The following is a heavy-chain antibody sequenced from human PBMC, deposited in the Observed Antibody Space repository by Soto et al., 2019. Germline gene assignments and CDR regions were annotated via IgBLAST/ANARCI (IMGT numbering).Heavy chain of an antibody. CDR1: GFTFSRYG. J-gene: IGHJ6*02. CDR2: ISYDGSNK. V-gene: IGHV3-30*18. CDR3: AKYSPTCGMDV. Sequence: QVQLVESGGGVVQPGRSLRLSCAASGFTFSRYGMHWVRQAPGKGLEWVAVISYDGSNKYYADSVKGRFTISRDNSKNTLYLQMNSLRAEDTAVYYCAKYSPTCGMDVWGQGTTVTVSS. D-gene: IGHD6-13*01.